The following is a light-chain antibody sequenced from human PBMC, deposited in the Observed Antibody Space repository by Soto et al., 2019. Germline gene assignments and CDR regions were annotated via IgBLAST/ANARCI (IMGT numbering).Light chain of an antibody. V-gene: IGLV2-14*01. Sequence: QSALTQPASVSGSPGQSITISCTGTSSDVGGYNYVSWYQQHPGKAPKLMIYDVSNRPSGVSNRFSGSKSGNTASLTISGLQAEDYADYYCSSYTSSSPRVFGTGTTLTV. CDR3: SSYTSSSPRV. CDR1: SSDVGGYNY. CDR2: DVS. J-gene: IGLJ1*01.